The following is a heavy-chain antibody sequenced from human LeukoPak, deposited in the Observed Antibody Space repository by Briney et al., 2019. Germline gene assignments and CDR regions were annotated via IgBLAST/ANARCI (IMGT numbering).Heavy chain of an antibody. J-gene: IGHJ5*02. CDR3: ARRGYCSSTSCYEYWFDP. CDR1: GGSISSSSYY. D-gene: IGHD2-2*01. Sequence: SETLSLTCTVSGGSISSSSYYWGWIRQPPGKGLEWIGSIYYSGSTYYNPSLKSRFTISVDTSKNQFSLKLSSVTAADTTVYYCARRGYCSSTSCYEYWFDPWGQGTLVTVSS. V-gene: IGHV4-39*01. CDR2: IYYSGST.